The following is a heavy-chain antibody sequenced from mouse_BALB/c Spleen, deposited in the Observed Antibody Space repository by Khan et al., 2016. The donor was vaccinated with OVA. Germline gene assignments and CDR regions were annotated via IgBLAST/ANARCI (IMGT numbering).Heavy chain of an antibody. CDR2: ISTYSGNT. CDR3: TRPAYDGYYDY. CDR1: GYTFTDYA. V-gene: IGHV1S137*01. Sequence: QIQLVQSGPELVRPGVSVKISCKGAGYTFTDYAMHWVKQSHAKSLEWIGLISTYSGNTNYKQKFKGKATMTVDKSSSTAYMELARLTSEDSAICYCTRPAYDGYYDYWGQGTTLTVSS. D-gene: IGHD2-3*01. J-gene: IGHJ2*01.